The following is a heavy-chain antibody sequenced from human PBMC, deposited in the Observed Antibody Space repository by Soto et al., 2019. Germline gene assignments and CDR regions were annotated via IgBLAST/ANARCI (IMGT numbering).Heavy chain of an antibody. J-gene: IGHJ6*02. D-gene: IGHD6-6*01. CDR2: ISYDGSNK. CDR3: AKDGERYSSSFVYGMDV. CDR1: GFTFSSYG. V-gene: IGHV3-30*18. Sequence: PGGSLRLSCAASGFTFSSYGMHWVRQAPGKGLEWVAVISYDGSNKYYADSVKGRFTISRDNSKNTLYLQMNSLRAEDTAVYYCAKDGERYSSSFVYGMDVWGQGTTVTVSS.